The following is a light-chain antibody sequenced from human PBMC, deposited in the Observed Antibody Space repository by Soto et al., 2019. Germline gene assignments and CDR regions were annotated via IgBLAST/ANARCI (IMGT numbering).Light chain of an antibody. CDR2: NAS. CDR1: QSISRW. V-gene: IGKV1-5*03. CDR3: HQYKSSWT. Sequence: DIQRTQSPSTLSASVGDRVTITCRASQSISRWLAWYQQSPGKAPKLLIYNASSLGSGVPSRFSGSGSGTEFTLHISSLQPDDFATYYCHQYKSSWTFGQGTKVEIK. J-gene: IGKJ1*01.